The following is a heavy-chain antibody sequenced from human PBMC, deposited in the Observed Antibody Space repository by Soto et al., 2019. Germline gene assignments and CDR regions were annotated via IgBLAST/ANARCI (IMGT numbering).Heavy chain of an antibody. V-gene: IGHV3-30*03. CDR1: EFTFSSYA. D-gene: IGHD2-15*01. CDR2: ISFDGTKE. J-gene: IGHJ6*02. Sequence: QLVESGGRGVQPGRSLRLSCEASEFTFSSYAMHWVRQAPGRGLEWVALISFDGTKEYYADSVKGRFIISRDNSKCMVYLQMDSLRPDDTAIYYCARPIPRWSYHYGMDVWGQGTTVTVSS. CDR3: ARPIPRWSYHYGMDV.